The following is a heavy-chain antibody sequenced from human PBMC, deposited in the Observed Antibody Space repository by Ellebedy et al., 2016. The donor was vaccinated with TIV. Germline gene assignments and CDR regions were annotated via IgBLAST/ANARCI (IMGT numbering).Heavy chain of an antibody. CDR1: GFTFSSYG. J-gene: IGHJ4*02. CDR3: AKDSSAGGFDY. CDR2: ISYDGSNK. Sequence: GESLKISCAASGFTFSSYGMHWVRQAPGKGLERVAVISYDGSNKYYADSVKGRFTISRDNSKNTLYLQMNSLRAEDTAVYYCAKDSSAGGFDYWGQGTLVTVSS. V-gene: IGHV3-30*18. D-gene: IGHD3-16*01.